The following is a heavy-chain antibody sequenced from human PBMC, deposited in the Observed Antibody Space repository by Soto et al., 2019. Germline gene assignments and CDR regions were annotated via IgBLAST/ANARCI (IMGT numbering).Heavy chain of an antibody. J-gene: IGHJ6*02. CDR1: GYTFTGHY. Sequence: ASVKVSCKASGYTFTGHYIHWVRQAPGQGLEWMGWTNANSGSTTYAQEFQGRVTMTRDTSISTAYMELTSLRSDDTAVYYCARVVGVMAARPRGPFYYYGMDVWGQGTTVTVSS. CDR3: ARVVGVMAARPRGPFYYYGMDV. D-gene: IGHD6-6*01. V-gene: IGHV1-2*02. CDR2: TNANSGST.